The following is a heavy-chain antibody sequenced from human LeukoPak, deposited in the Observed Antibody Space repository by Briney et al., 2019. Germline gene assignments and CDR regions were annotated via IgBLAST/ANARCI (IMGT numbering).Heavy chain of an antibody. Sequence: GGSLRLFCAASGLTFSSYAMSWVRQAPGKGLEWVSAISGSGGSTYYADSVKGRFTISRDNSKNTLYLQMDSLRAEDTAVYYCAKDKRGVVTAMRVYFDYWGQGTLVTVSS. CDR1: GLTFSSYA. V-gene: IGHV3-23*01. CDR2: ISGSGGST. J-gene: IGHJ4*02. CDR3: AKDKRGVVTAMRVYFDY. D-gene: IGHD2-21*02.